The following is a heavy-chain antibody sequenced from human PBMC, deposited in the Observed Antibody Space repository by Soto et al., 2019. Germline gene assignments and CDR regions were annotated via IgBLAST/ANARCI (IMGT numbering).Heavy chain of an antibody. CDR1: GVSTSSGGSY. Sequence: QVQLQESGPGLLKPSQTLSLTCTVSGVSTSSGGSYWTWIRQHPGKGLEWIGYIYYSGNTYYNPSIKSRVTISLDTSKNQFSLKLTSVTAADSAVYYCARGAADYGDAFDIWGQGTMVTVSS. D-gene: IGHD4-17*01. V-gene: IGHV4-31*03. J-gene: IGHJ3*02. CDR3: ARGAADYGDAFDI. CDR2: IYYSGNT.